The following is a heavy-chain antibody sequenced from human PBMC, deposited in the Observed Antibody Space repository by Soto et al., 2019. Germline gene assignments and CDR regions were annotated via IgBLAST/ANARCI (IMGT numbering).Heavy chain of an antibody. CDR1: GYSFTSYW. J-gene: IGHJ6*02. D-gene: IGHD6-19*01. V-gene: IGHV5-10-1*01. CDR2: IDPSDSYT. Sequence: SLKISCKGSGYSFTSYWISWVRQMPGKGLEWMGRIDPSDSYTNYSPSFQGHVTISADKSISTAYLQWSSLKASDTAMYYCARQRLAVDYYYYYGMDVWGQGTTVTVSS. CDR3: ARQRLAVDYYYYYGMDV.